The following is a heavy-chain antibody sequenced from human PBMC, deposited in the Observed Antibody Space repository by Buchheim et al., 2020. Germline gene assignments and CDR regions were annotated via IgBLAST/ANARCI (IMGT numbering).Heavy chain of an antibody. J-gene: IGHJ4*02. V-gene: IGHV3-49*04. CDR2: IRMKTNGGTT. CDR3: TRHADLTGWPFDI. CDR1: GFRFGDYT. D-gene: IGHD3-9*01. Sequence: EMQVVESGGGLVQPGRSLRLSCTVSGFRFGDYTMSWVRQAPGRGLEWVGFIRMKTNGGTTEYAASVKGRFTISRDDSTSIAYLQMNSLKTEDTAVYYCTRHADLTGWPFDIWGKGAL.